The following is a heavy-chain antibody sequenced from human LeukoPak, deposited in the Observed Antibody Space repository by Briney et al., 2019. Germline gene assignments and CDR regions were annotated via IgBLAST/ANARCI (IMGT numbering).Heavy chain of an antibody. CDR3: AKDARMIVVVELDY. CDR2: ISSSGTTT. Sequence: GGSLRLSCAASGFTFSSYEMNWVRQAPGKGLEWVSYISSSGTTTYYAASVKGRFTISRDNSKNTLYLQMNSLRAEDTAVYYCAKDARMIVVVELDYWGQGTLVTVSS. J-gene: IGHJ4*02. V-gene: IGHV3-48*03. CDR1: GFTFSSYE. D-gene: IGHD3-22*01.